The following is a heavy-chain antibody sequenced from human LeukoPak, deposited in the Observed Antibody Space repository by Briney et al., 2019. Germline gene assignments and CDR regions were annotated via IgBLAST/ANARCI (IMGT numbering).Heavy chain of an antibody. V-gene: IGHV4-59*01. CDR3: AREGTYGWYNWFDP. D-gene: IGHD6-19*01. J-gene: IGHJ5*02. CDR2: MYRTGST. Sequence: SETLSLTCTVSGGSISSYYLSWIRQPPGKGLEWIGYMYRTGSTNYNPSLKSRVTITSDTSKNQFSLRLTSVTAADTAVYYCAREGTYGWYNWFDPWGQGTLVTVSS. CDR1: GGSISSYY.